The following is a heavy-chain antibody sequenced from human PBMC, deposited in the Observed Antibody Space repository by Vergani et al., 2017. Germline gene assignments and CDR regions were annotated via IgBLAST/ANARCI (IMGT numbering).Heavy chain of an antibody. Sequence: QVQLVESGGGLVKPGGSLRLSCAASGFSFSDHYMTWIRQAPGKGLEWVSYISNSGNTIDYADSVKGRFSISRDNSRNSLYLEMDSLRAEDTAVYFCARLASKQQLSHLGARDYVTFFFLCVWGKGTTVSVSS. CDR1: GFSFSDHY. CDR2: ISNSGNTI. J-gene: IGHJ6*04. CDR3: ARLASKQQLSHLGARDYVTFFFLCV. V-gene: IGHV3-11*04. D-gene: IGHD3-16*01.